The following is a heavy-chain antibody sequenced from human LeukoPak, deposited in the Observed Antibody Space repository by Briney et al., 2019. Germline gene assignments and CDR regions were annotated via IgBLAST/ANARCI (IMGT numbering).Heavy chain of an antibody. Sequence: AASVKVSCKASGYTFTGYYMHWVRQAPGQGLEWMGGIIPIFGTANYAQKFQGRVTITADKSTSTAYMELSSLRSEDTAVYYCARGGAAAAPYYYYMDVWGKGTTVTVSS. CDR2: IIPIFGTA. V-gene: IGHV1-69*06. CDR1: GYTFTGYY. D-gene: IGHD6-13*01. CDR3: ARGGAAAAPYYYYMDV. J-gene: IGHJ6*03.